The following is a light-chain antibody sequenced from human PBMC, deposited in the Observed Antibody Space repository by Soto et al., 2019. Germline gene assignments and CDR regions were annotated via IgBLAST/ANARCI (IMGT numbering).Light chain of an antibody. CDR1: QSISRSS. V-gene: IGKV3D-20*02. J-gene: IGKJ5*01. CDR3: QQRSNWPPIT. CDR2: HTS. Sequence: ENVLTQSPGTLSLSPGERATLSCRASQSISRSSLAWYQQEPGRAPRLLIYHTSSRATGIPDRFSGSGSGTDFTLTISRLEPEDFAVYYCQQRSNWPPITFGQGTRLAIK.